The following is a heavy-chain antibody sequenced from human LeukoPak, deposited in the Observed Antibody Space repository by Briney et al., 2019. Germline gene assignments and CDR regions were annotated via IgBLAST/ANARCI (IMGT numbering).Heavy chain of an antibody. D-gene: IGHD5-24*01. CDR2: IYSGGST. Sequence: GGSLRLSCAASGFTVSSNYMSWVRQAPGKGLEWVSVIYSGGSTYYADSVKGRFTISRDNSKNTLYLQMNSLRAEDTAVYYCAKDRDWYYFDYWGQGTLVTVSS. J-gene: IGHJ4*02. V-gene: IGHV3-66*01. CDR3: AKDRDWYYFDY. CDR1: GFTVSSNY.